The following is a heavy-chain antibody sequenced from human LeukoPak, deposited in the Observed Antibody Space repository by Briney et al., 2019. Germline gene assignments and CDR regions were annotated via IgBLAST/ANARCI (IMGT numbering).Heavy chain of an antibody. D-gene: IGHD5-12*01. CDR3: AKDGASRGYSGFGLYYYYGMDV. CDR2: ISYDGSNK. V-gene: IGHV3-30*01. Sequence: GGSLRLSCAASGFTFSSYAMHWVRQAPGKGLEWVAVISYDGSNKYYADSVKGRFTISRDNSKNTLYLQMNSLRAEDTAVYYCAKDGASRGYSGFGLYYYYGMDVWGQGTTVTVSS. CDR1: GFTFSSYA. J-gene: IGHJ6*02.